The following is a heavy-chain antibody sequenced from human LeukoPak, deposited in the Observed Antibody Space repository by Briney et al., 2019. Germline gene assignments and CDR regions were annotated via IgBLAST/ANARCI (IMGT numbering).Heavy chain of an antibody. CDR2: ISTDSKTI. CDR3: ARGAGYCSSTNCHLWFDY. D-gene: IGHD2-2*01. V-gene: IGHV3-48*01. J-gene: IGHJ4*02. Sequence: GGSLRLSCAASGFTFSDFSMNWVRQAPGKGLEDISYISTDSKTIWYADSVKGRFTISRDNAKNSLYLQMNSLRAEDTAVYYCARGAGYCSSTNCHLWFDYWGQGALVTVSS. CDR1: GFTFSDFS.